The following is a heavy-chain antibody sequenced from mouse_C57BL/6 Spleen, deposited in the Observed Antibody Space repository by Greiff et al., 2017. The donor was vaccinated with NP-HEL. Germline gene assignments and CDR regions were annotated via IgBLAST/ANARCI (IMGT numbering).Heavy chain of an antibody. CDR1: GYTFTSYW. V-gene: IGHV1-64*01. CDR3: ARTAIYYDYDPYYFDY. Sequence: QVQLQQPGAELVKPGASVKLSCKASGYTFTSYWMHWVKQRPGQGLEWIGMIHPNSGSTNYNEKFKSKATLTVDKSSSTAYMQLSSLTSEYSAVYYCARTAIYYDYDPYYFDYWGQGTTLTVSS. D-gene: IGHD2-4*01. J-gene: IGHJ2*01. CDR2: IHPNSGST.